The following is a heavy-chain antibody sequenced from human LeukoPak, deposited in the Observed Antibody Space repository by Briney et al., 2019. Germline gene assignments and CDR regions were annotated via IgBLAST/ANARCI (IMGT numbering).Heavy chain of an antibody. CDR2: INAYNGDT. CDR1: GYTFTSYG. CDR3: ARDGSGKWFEP. V-gene: IGHV1-18*01. D-gene: IGHD3-10*01. Sequence: ASGKVSRKASGYTFTSYGISWVRQAPGQGLEWMGWINAYNGDTNYAQNLQGRLTMTTDTSTSTAYMDLRSMRSDDTAVYYCARDGSGKWFEPWGQGTLVTVSS. J-gene: IGHJ5*02.